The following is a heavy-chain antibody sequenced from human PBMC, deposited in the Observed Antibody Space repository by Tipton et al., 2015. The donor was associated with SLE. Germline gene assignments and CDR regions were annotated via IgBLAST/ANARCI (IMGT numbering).Heavy chain of an antibody. V-gene: IGHV3-21*03. CDR2: ISSSSSYI. CDR1: GFTFSSYS. Sequence: SLRLSCAASGFTFSSYSMNWVRQAPGKGLEWVSSISSSSSYIYYADSVKGRFTISRDNARNSLYLQMNSLRAEDTAVYYCARADDYGDRYYFDYWGQGTLVTVSS. D-gene: IGHD4-17*01. J-gene: IGHJ4*02. CDR3: ARADDYGDRYYFDY.